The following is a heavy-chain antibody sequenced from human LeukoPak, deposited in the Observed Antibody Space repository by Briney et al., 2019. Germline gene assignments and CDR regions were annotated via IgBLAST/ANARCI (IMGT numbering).Heavy chain of an antibody. D-gene: IGHD3-22*01. V-gene: IGHV4-34*01. CDR2: INHSGST. CDR1: GGSFSGYY. J-gene: IGHJ6*03. CDR3: ARHRYYYDSSGTAGGYMDV. Sequence: SETLSLTCAVYGGSFSGYYWSWIRQPPGKRLEWIGEINHSGSTNYNPSLKSRVTISVDTSKNQFSLKLSSVTAADTAVYYCARHRYYYDSSGTAGGYMDVWGKGTTVTISS.